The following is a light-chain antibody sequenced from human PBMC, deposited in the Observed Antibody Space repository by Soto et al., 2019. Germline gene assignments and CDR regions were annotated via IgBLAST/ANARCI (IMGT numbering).Light chain of an antibody. CDR2: GAS. Sequence: DIQMTQSPSSLSASVGDRVTITCRASQSISNYLNWYQQKPGKAPKLLIYGASSLQSGVPSRFSGSGSGTDFTLTISSLQPEDFGTYYCEQSYCTRWTFGQGTKVEIK. V-gene: IGKV1-39*01. J-gene: IGKJ1*01. CDR1: QSISNY. CDR3: EQSYCTRWT.